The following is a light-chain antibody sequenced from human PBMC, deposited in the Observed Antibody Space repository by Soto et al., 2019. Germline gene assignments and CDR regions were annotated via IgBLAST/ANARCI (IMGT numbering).Light chain of an antibody. CDR1: SSDVGGYNY. CDR2: DVS. CDR3: SSYTSSSTLE. Sequence: QAVVTQPASVSGSPGQSITISSTGTSSDVGGYNYVSWYQQHPGKAPKLMIYDVSNRPSGVSNRFSGSKSGNTASLTISGLQAEDEADYYCSSYTSSSTLEFGGGTKLTVL. V-gene: IGLV2-14*01. J-gene: IGLJ2*01.